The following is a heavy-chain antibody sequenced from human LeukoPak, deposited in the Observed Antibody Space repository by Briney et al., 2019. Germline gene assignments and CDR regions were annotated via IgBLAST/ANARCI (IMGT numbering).Heavy chain of an antibody. V-gene: IGHV3-23*01. J-gene: IGHJ4*02. CDR3: AKGTLSDSSGWYRRMDY. Sequence: GGSLRLSCAASGFTFSSYGVSWVRQAPGKGLEWVSAISGSGGSTYYADPVKGRFTISRDNSKNTLYLQMNSLRAEDTAVYYCAKGTLSDSSGWYRRMDYWGQGTLVTVSS. CDR2: ISGSGGST. D-gene: IGHD6-19*01. CDR1: GFTFSSYG.